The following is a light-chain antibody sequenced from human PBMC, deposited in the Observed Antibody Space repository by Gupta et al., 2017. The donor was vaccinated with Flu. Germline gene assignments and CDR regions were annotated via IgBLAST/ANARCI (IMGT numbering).Light chain of an antibody. CDR2: DDR. CDR1: NVGVKS. J-gene: IGLJ3*02. CDR3: QLWDSSSDHWV. V-gene: IGLV3-21*02. Sequence: SYVLNQPPPVSVAPGETARITCGGTNVGVKSVHWYQREPGPAPVLVVYDDRRRPAVIPERFSGSKSGNTATLAVSRVEAGDEADYYCQLWDSSSDHWVFGGGTKLTVL.